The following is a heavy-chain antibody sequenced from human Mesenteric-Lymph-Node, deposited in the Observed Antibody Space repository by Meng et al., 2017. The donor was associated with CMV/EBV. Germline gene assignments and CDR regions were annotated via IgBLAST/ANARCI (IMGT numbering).Heavy chain of an antibody. V-gene: IGHV3-7*01. CDR2: IKQDGSEK. Sequence: ESLKISCAASGFTFSSYWMSWVRQAPGKGLEWVANIKQDGSEKYYVDSVKGRFTISRDNAKNSLYLQMNSLRAEDTAVYYCAREQLVATFDYWGQGTLVTVSS. D-gene: IGHD6-6*01. CDR1: GFTFSSYW. CDR3: AREQLVATFDY. J-gene: IGHJ4*02.